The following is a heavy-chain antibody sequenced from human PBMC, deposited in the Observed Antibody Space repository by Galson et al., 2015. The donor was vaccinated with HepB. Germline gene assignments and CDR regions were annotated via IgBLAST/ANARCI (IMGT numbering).Heavy chain of an antibody. V-gene: IGHV1-69*13. CDR3: ARGGAESYLRRGAFDI. CDR2: IIPIFGTA. D-gene: IGHD1-26*01. J-gene: IGHJ3*02. CDR1: GGTFSSYA. Sequence: SVKVSCKASGGTFSSYAISWVRQAPGQGLEWMGGIIPIFGTANYAQKFQGRVTITADESTSTAYMELSSLRSEDTAVYYCARGGAESYLRRGAFDIWGQGTMVTVSS.